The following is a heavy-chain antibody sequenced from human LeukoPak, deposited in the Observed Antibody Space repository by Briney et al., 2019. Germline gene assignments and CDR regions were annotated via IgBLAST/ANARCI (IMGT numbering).Heavy chain of an antibody. CDR1: GFTFSSYA. D-gene: IGHD3-22*01. V-gene: IGHV3-23*01. CDR3: AKSIVVVITTYYFDY. CDR2: ISSSGGST. Sequence: GGSLRLSCAASGFTFSSYAMSWVRQAPGKGLEWVSDISSSGGSTYYADSVKGRFTISRDNSKNTLYLQMNSLRAEDTAVYYCAKSIVVVITTYYFDYWGQGTLVTVSS. J-gene: IGHJ4*02.